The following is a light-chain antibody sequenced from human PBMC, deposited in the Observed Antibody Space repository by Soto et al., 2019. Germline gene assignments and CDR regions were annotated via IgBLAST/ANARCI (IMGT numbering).Light chain of an antibody. CDR2: EGS. CDR3: CSYAGSSTYVV. CDR1: SSDVGSYNL. J-gene: IGLJ2*01. V-gene: IGLV2-23*01. Sequence: QYALTQPASVSGSPGQSITISCTGTSSDVGSYNLVSWYQQHPGKAPKLMIYEGSQRPSGVSNRFSGSKSGNTASLTISGLQAEDEADYYCCSYAGSSTYVVFGGGTKLTVL.